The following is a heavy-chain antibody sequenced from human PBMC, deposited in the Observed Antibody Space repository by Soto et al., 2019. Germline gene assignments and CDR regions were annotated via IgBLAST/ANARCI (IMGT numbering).Heavy chain of an antibody. V-gene: IGHV3-15*01. CDR1: GFTVSDAW. J-gene: IGHJ4*02. CDR3: TTEGSSWSQHLDC. Sequence: PGGSLRLSCAASGFTVSDAWMSWVRQAPGKGLKWVGRIKSKPDGGTTDYAAPVKGRFTISRDASKNTLFLQMNSLKTEDTAVYYCTTEGSSWSQHLDCWGQGTLVTVSS. CDR2: IKSKPDGGTT. D-gene: IGHD6-13*01.